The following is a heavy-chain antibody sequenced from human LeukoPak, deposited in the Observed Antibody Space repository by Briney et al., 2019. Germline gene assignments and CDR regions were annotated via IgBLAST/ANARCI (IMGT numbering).Heavy chain of an antibody. D-gene: IGHD2-2*01. Sequence: SETLSLTCSVSAGSISSRNYYWGWIRQPPGKGLEWIGSIYYSGTTYYNPSLRSRVSMSVDTSKNQFCLKLSSVTAADTAVYYCASSLRYCSSTSRYLGWFDSWGQGALVTVSS. CDR2: IYYSGTT. CDR3: ASSLRYCSSTSRYLGWFDS. CDR1: AGSISSRNYY. J-gene: IGHJ5*01. V-gene: IGHV4-39*01.